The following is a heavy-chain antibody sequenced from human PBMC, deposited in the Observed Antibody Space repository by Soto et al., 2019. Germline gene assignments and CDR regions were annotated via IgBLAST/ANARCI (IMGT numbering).Heavy chain of an antibody. V-gene: IGHV4-39*01. CDR2: IYYSGST. CDR3: APFRGQLAAGHFDY. CDR1: GGSISSSSYY. D-gene: IGHD6-6*01. J-gene: IGHJ4*02. Sequence: SETLSLTCTVSGGSISSSSYYWGWIRQPPGKGLEWIGRIYYSGSTYYNPSLKSRVTISVDTSKNQFPLKLSAVTAADTPVYYCAPFRGQLAAGHFDYWGKETLVTVSS.